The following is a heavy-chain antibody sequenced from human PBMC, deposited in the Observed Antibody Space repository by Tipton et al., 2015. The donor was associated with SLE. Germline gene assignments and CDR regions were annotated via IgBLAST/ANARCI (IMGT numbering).Heavy chain of an antibody. CDR2: IYYSGST. J-gene: IGHJ2*01. V-gene: IGHV4-31*02. CDR3: ARRPPYQPRNEYFDL. CDR1: GGSFSSGGYY. D-gene: IGHD2-2*01. Sequence: LRLSCTVSGGSFSSGGYYWIWFRPHPGKGLEWIGYIYYSGSTYYNPSLQSRVTISADKSKNQFSLEVNSVTAADTAVYYCARRPPYQPRNEYFDLWGRGTRVTVSS.